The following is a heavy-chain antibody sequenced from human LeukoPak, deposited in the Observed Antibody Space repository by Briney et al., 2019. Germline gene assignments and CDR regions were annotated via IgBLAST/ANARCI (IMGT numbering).Heavy chain of an antibody. J-gene: IGHJ5*02. V-gene: IGHV4-30-2*01. D-gene: IGHD4/OR15-4a*01. CDR3: ARATYPNTPYNWFDP. CDR2: IYHTGST. CDR1: GGSISSGGDS. Sequence: SETLSLTCAVAGGSISSGGDSWGWLRQPRGNGLEWIGYIYHTGSTYYNPSIKSRVTISVDRSKNQFSLKLSSVTAADTAVYYCARATYPNTPYNWFDPWGQGTLVTVSS.